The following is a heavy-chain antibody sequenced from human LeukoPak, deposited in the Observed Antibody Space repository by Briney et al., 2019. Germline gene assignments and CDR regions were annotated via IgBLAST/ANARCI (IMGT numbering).Heavy chain of an antibody. CDR2: INHSGST. D-gene: IGHD6-13*01. Sequence: PSETLSLTCAVYGGSFSGYYWSWSRLPPRKGKGLKGDINHSGSTNYNPSLKSRVTISVATSKNQFSLKLSSVTAADTAVYYCAREYGYSSSWYPILDYWGQGTLVTVSS. CDR3: AREYGYSSSWYPILDY. J-gene: IGHJ4*02. V-gene: IGHV4-34*01. CDR1: GGSFSGYY.